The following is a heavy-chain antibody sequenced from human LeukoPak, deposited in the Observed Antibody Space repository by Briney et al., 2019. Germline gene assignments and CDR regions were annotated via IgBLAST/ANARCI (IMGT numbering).Heavy chain of an antibody. J-gene: IGHJ4*02. D-gene: IGHD3-9*01. CDR3: ARYYDILTPADY. CDR2: IMQDGSEK. Sequence: GGSLRLSCAASGFTFTSHWMTWVRQAPGKGLEWVASIMQDGSEKHYVHPVKGRFTISRDNAKNSLYLQMNSLGVEDTAVYYCARYYDILTPADYWGQGTLVTVSS. CDR1: GFTFTSHW. V-gene: IGHV3-7*01.